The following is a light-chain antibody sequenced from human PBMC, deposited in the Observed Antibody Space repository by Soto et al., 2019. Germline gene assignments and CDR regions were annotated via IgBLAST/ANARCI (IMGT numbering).Light chain of an antibody. Sequence: EIVMTQSPASLSASPGERATLSCRVSQSVTNNLAWYQQKAGQAPKLLIYGASTRATGIPARFSGSGSGTDFTLTISSLEPEDFAVYYCQQRSNWVTFGQGTRLEIK. CDR2: GAS. CDR1: QSVTNN. CDR3: QQRSNWVT. V-gene: IGKV3-11*01. J-gene: IGKJ5*01.